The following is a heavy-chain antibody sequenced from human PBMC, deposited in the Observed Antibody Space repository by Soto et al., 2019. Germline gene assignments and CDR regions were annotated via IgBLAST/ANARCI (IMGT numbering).Heavy chain of an antibody. CDR3: ARVQDSSGYTVFAI. Sequence: AVKPSCKTCGYIITNYGISWVRQAPGQGLEWMGWISAYDGNTNHSQKLQGRVTMTTDTSTSTAYMELRSLRSDDTAVYYCARVQDSSGYTVFAIWGQGSIVTVSS. J-gene: IGHJ3*02. CDR1: GYIITNYG. V-gene: IGHV1-18*01. D-gene: IGHD3-22*01. CDR2: ISAYDGNT.